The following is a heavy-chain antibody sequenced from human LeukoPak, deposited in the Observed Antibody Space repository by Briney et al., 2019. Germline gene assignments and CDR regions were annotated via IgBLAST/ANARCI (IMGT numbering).Heavy chain of an antibody. CDR3: ASPSSSSSSYDY. Sequence: SETLSLTCSVSGGSISSSSYYWGWIRQPPGKGLEWIGSINDSGDTYHNPSLKSRVTISVDTSKNQFSLKLSSVTAADTAVSYCASPSSSSSSYDYWGQGTLVTVSS. D-gene: IGHD6-6*01. CDR2: INDSGDT. CDR1: GGSISSSSYY. J-gene: IGHJ4*02. V-gene: IGHV4-39*01.